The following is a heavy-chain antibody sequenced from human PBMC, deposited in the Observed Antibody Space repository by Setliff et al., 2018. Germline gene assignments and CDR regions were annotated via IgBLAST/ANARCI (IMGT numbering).Heavy chain of an antibody. CDR3: SRDLQGSGDYVVDY. D-gene: IGHD4-17*01. J-gene: IGHJ4*02. V-gene: IGHV3-7*01. CDR2: IKKDGSIK. CDR1: GFTFRSYW. Sequence: GGSLRLSCAASGFTFRSYWMSWVRQAPGKGLEWVANIKKDGSIKYYLDSVRGRSTISRDNAENSLTLQMNSLRVEDTAVYYCSRDLQGSGDYVVDYWGQGTLVTVS.